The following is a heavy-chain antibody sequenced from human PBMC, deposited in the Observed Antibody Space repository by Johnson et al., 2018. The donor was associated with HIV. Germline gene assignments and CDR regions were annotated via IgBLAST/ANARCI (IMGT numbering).Heavy chain of an antibody. Sequence: EQLVVSGGGLVQPGGSLRLSCVASGFTFSSFDMHWVRQVTGKGLEWVSTIGSAGDTYYPGSVKGRFTISRENAKNSLFLQMNNLRAGDTAVYYCARARATTGAFDIWGQGTLVTVSS. D-gene: IGHD4-17*01. J-gene: IGHJ3*02. CDR3: ARARATTGAFDI. V-gene: IGHV3-13*01. CDR1: GFTFSSFD. CDR2: IGSAGDT.